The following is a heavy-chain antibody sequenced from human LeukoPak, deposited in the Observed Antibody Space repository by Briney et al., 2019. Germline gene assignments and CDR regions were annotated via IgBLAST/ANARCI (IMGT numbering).Heavy chain of an antibody. CDR2: INEDGGEK. CDR1: GITFSTYW. D-gene: IGHD6-19*01. CDR3: ARGRFGSGWSFDY. Sequence: PGGSLRLSCAASGITFSTYWMSWVSLAPGKGLEWVSSINEDGGEKHCGDSVKGRFTISRDNAKNSLYLEMNRLRVEDTAVYYCARGRFGSGWSFDYWGQGNLVTVSS. V-gene: IGHV3-7*04. J-gene: IGHJ4*02.